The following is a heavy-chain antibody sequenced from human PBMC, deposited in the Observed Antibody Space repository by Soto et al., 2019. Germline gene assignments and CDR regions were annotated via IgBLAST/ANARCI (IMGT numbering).Heavy chain of an antibody. CDR1: GWSLSGHS. V-gene: IGHV4-34*01. CDR2: INHSGRV. Sequence: XETLSLTCAVYGWSLSGHSWTWIRQSPGKGLEWIGDINHSGRVNYSPSLKSRVTISLDTSKNQFSLTLSAVTAADTAMYYCSTRAYDTNGYYRFDHWGRGTLVTVSS. D-gene: IGHD3-22*01. J-gene: IGHJ2*01. CDR3: STRAYDTNGYYRFDH.